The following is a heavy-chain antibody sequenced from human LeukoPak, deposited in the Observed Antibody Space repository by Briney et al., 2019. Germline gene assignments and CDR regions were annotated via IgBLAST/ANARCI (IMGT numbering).Heavy chain of an antibody. Sequence: GGSLRLSCAASGFTFSSYAMHWVRQAPGKGLEWVAVISYDGSNKYYADSVKGRFTISRDNSKNTLYMQMSSLRAEDTAVYYCARGSLGYCDSTSCYTQFDYWGQGTLVTVSS. D-gene: IGHD2-2*02. J-gene: IGHJ4*02. CDR3: ARGSLGYCDSTSCYTQFDY. V-gene: IGHV3-30-3*01. CDR1: GFTFSSYA. CDR2: ISYDGSNK.